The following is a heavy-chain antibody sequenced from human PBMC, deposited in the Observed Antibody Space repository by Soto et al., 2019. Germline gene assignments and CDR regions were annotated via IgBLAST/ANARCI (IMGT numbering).Heavy chain of an antibody. CDR1: GGSISSVDYY. D-gene: IGHD2-15*01. J-gene: IGHJ4*02. CDR3: ARGGRYCSGGSCYSFDY. Sequence: SDTLSLSCTVSGGSISSVDYYWSWIRQPPGKGLEWIGYIYYSGSTYYNPSLKSRVTISVDTSKNQFSLKLSSVTAADTAVYYCARGGRYCSGGSCYSFDYWGQGTLVTVSS. V-gene: IGHV4-30-4*01. CDR2: IYYSGST.